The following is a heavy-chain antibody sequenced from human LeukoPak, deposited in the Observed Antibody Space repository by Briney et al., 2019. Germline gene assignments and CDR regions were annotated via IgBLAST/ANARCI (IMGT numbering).Heavy chain of an antibody. CDR1: GFTFHNAW. D-gene: IGHD5-12*01. J-gene: IGHJ4*02. Sequence: GGSLRLSCGGSGFTFHNAWMDWVRQAPGKGLEWVGRIKSNPDGGTTDFPEIVKGRFSISRDDSENTLFLQMNTLKTEDTAVYYCTTVFHHVAYWGLGTRVTVSS. CDR2: IKSNPDGGTT. CDR3: TTVFHHVAY. V-gene: IGHV3-15*01.